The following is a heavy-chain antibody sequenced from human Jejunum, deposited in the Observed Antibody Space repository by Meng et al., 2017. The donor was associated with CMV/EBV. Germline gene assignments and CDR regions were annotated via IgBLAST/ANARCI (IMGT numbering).Heavy chain of an antibody. J-gene: IGHJ4*02. V-gene: IGHV4-30-4*08. CDR3: ARGGIFRGIDY. CDR2: IYYNGNA. D-gene: IGHD3-10*01. CDR1: GDSISSGDYS. Sequence: VHLLGSGPRLVNPSQTLSLTCTVSGDSISSGDYSWNWIRQSPGKGLEWIGYIYYNGNAYYNPSLQSRVSISVDTSKNEFSLNLNSVTAADTALYFCARGGIFRGIDYWGQGTLVTVSS.